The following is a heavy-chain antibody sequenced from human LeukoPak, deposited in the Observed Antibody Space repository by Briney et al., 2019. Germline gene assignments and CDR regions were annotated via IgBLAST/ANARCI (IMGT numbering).Heavy chain of an antibody. Sequence: GGSLRLSCAASGFTLSSYCMNWVRQAPGKGLEWVATIKEVGDERYYVDSVKGRFTISRDNAKNSVYLQMNSLRAEDTAVYYCAELGITMIGGVWGKGTTVTISS. D-gene: IGHD3-10*02. CDR3: AELGITMIGGV. V-gene: IGHV3-7*01. CDR1: GFTLSSYC. CDR2: IKEVGDER. J-gene: IGHJ6*04.